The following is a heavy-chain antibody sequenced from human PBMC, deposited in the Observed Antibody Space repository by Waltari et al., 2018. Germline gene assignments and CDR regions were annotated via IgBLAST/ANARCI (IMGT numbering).Heavy chain of an antibody. Sequence: QVQLQQWGAGLLKPSETLSLTCAVYGGSFSGYSWSGVRQPPGKGLEWIGEINHSGSTNYNPSLKSRVTISVDTSKNQFSLKLSSVTAADTAVYYCARVNYYDSSGSQDYYYYGMDVWGQGTTVTVSS. V-gene: IGHV4-34*01. J-gene: IGHJ6*02. CDR3: ARVNYYDSSGSQDYYYYGMDV. CDR1: GGSFSGYS. CDR2: INHSGST. D-gene: IGHD3-22*01.